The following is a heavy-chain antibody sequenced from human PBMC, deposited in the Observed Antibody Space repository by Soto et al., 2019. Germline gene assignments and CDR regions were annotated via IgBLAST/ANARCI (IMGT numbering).Heavy chain of an antibody. CDR2: ISYDGSNK. V-gene: IGHV3-30-3*01. CDR3: ARPIDYYDSSGYLTPDY. J-gene: IGHJ4*02. D-gene: IGHD3-22*01. Sequence: ESGGGVVQPGRSLRLSCAASGFTFSSYAMHWVRQAPGKGLEWVAVISYDGSNKYYADSVKGRFTISRDNSKNTLYLQMNSLRAEDTAVYYCARPIDYYDSSGYLTPDYWGQGTLVTVSS. CDR1: GFTFSSYA.